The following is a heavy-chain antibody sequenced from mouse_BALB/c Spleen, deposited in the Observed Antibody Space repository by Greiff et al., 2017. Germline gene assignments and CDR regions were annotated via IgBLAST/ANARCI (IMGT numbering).Heavy chain of an antibody. V-gene: IGHV2-6-7*01. CDR3: ARDYYRYYFDY. CDR1: GFSLTGYG. J-gene: IGHJ2*01. D-gene: IGHD2-14*01. CDR2: IWGDGST. Sequence: QVQLKESGPGLVEPSQSLSITCTVSGFSLTGYGVNWVRQPPGKGLEWLGMIWGDGSTDYNSALKSRLSISKDNSKSQVFLKMNSLQTDDTARYYCARDYYRYYFDYWGQGTTLTVSS.